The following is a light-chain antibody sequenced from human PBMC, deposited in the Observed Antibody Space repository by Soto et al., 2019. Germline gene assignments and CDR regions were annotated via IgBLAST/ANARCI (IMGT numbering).Light chain of an antibody. CDR1: QSVSRD. V-gene: IGKV3-11*01. CDR2: DAS. J-gene: IGKJ5*01. CDR3: HQRSHWPPGST. Sequence: EIVLTQSPATLSLSPGERATLSCRASQSVSRDLAWYQQKLGQAPRLLIYDASKRATDIPARFSGSGSGTDFTLTISSLEPEDFAVYYCHQRSHWPPGSTFGQGTRLEIK.